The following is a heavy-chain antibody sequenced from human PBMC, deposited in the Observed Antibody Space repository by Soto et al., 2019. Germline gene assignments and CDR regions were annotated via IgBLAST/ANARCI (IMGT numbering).Heavy chain of an antibody. D-gene: IGHD5-12*01. V-gene: IGHV1-18*01. CDR1: GYTFTNYG. Sequence: QVQLVQSGPEVKKPGASVKVSCKASGYTFTNYGVSWVRQTPGQGLEWMGWISTSNGNTNYAQKLQGRVTLTTDTSTNTAYMELRSLISDDTAVYYCASGYDDDYWAQGTLVTVSS. CDR2: ISTSNGNT. J-gene: IGHJ4*02. CDR3: ASGYDDDY.